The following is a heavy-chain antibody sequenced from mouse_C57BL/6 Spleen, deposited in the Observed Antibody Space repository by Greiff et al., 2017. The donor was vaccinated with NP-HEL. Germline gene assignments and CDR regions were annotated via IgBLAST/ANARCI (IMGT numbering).Heavy chain of an antibody. CDR1: GYAFSSYW. V-gene: IGHV1-80*01. CDR3: ERYDYGSSYAMDY. D-gene: IGHD1-1*01. J-gene: IGHJ4*01. CDR2: IYPGDGDT. Sequence: VQLQQSGAELVKPGASVKISCKASGYAFSSYWMNWVKQRPGKGLEWIGQIYPGDGDTNYNGKFKGKATLTADKSSSTAYMQLSSLTSEDSAVYFCERYDYGSSYAMDYWGQGTSVTVSS.